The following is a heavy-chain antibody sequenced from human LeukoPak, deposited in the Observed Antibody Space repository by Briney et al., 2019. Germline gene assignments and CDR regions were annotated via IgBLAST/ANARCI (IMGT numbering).Heavy chain of an antibody. CDR2: INPTGGST. CDR3: ARTAARRFDY. Sequence: RASVKVPCKASGYTFPSYFMHWVRQAPGQGLEWMGIINPTGGSTTYAQKFQGRVTMTRDTSTSTVYMELSSLRSDDTAVYYCARTAARRFDYWGQGTLVTVSS. J-gene: IGHJ4*02. CDR1: GYTFPSYF. V-gene: IGHV1-46*01. D-gene: IGHD6-6*01.